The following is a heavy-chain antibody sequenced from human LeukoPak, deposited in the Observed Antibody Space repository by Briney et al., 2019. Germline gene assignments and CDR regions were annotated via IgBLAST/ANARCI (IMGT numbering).Heavy chain of an antibody. D-gene: IGHD3/OR15-3a*01. CDR3: ARDRRGWTTENFDY. CDR1: GYTFTGYY. Sequence: GASVKVSCKASGYTFTGYYMHWVRQAPGQGLEWMGWINPSGGSTSYAQKFQGRVTMTRDMSTSTVYMELSSLRSEDTAVYYCARDRRGWTTENFDYWGQGTLVTVSS. CDR2: INPSGGST. V-gene: IGHV1-46*01. J-gene: IGHJ4*02.